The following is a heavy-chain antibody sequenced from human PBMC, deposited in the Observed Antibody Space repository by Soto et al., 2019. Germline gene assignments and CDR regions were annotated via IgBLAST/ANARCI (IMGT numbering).Heavy chain of an antibody. Sequence: PSETLSLTCTVSGGSISGYYCSWIRQPPGKGLEWIGYIYYSGSTNYNPSLKSRVTISVDTSKNQFSLKLSSVTAADTAVYYCATLGGSRTYYIDYWGQGTLVTVSS. V-gene: IGHV4-59*08. CDR2: IYYSGST. CDR1: GGSISGYY. D-gene: IGHD3-10*01. J-gene: IGHJ4*02. CDR3: ATLGGSRTYYIDY.